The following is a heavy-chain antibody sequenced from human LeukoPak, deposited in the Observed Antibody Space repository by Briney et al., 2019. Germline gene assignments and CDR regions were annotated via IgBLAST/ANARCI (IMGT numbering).Heavy chain of an antibody. CDR1: GFIVSSKY. Sequence: PGGPLRLSCAASGFIVSSKYMSWVRQAPGKGLEWVSVIYSGGSTYYAASVEGRFTISRDNSKNTVYLQMNNLKVDDTAVYYCARAGPIDYWGQGTLVTVSS. CDR3: ARAGPIDY. CDR2: IYSGGST. V-gene: IGHV3-53*01. J-gene: IGHJ4*02.